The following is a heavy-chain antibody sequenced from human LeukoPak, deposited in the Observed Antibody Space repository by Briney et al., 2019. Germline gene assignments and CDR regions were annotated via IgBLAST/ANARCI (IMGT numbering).Heavy chain of an antibody. CDR3: ARDRGGGRYFDWFSDAFDI. D-gene: IGHD3-9*01. J-gene: IGHJ3*02. V-gene: IGHV3-33*01. Sequence: PSRTLCLSCAASGFTFSSDGLHWVRQAPGKGMERVGIICFDGSNKYYADSVKGRFTIFRDNCKNTLYLQMNGLRAEDNGVYYSARDRGGGRYFDWFSDAFDIWGRGTMVTVSS. CDR2: ICFDGSNK. CDR1: GFTFSSDG.